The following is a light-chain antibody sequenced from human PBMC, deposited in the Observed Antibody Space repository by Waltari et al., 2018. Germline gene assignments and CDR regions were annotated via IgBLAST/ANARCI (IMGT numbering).Light chain of an antibody. CDR3: MQGTHFPWT. CDR1: QSLLHSNGNTY. V-gene: IGKV2-30*02. CDR2: KVS. Sequence: DVVMTQSPLSLPITPGQPASMTCRSSQSLLHSNGNTYLSWFLQKPGRPPRRLIYKVSNRDSGVPDRFSGSGAGTDFTLKISRVEAEDVGVYYCMQGTHFPWTFGQGTKVEIK. J-gene: IGKJ1*01.